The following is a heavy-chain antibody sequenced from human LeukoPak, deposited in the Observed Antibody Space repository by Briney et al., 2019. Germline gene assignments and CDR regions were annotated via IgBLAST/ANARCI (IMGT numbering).Heavy chain of an antibody. CDR3: AKDHCTNGVCYTDY. CDR1: GFTFSSYG. J-gene: IGHJ4*02. D-gene: IGHD2-8*01. Sequence: PGGSLRLSCAASGFTFSSYGMHWVRHAPGKGLEWVAFIRYDGSNKYYADSMKGRFTISRDNSKNTLSLQMNSLRGEDTAIYYCAKDHCTNGVCYTDYWGQGTLVTVSS. CDR2: IRYDGSNK. V-gene: IGHV3-30*02.